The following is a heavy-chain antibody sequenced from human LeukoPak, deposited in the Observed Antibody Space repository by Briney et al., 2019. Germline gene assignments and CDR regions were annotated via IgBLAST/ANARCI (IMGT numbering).Heavy chain of an antibody. CDR2: INYRGSN. J-gene: IGHJ5*02. CDR1: GGSFSSSSYY. V-gene: IGHV4-39*01. CDR3: ARNRYYYGSGNYGVPNWFDP. D-gene: IGHD3-10*01. Sequence: PSETLSLTCTVSGGSFSSSSYYWGWIRQPPGKGLEWVGSINYRGSNYHNSSLKSRVTMSVDTSKNQFSLKLSSVTVADTAVYYCARNRYYYGSGNYGVPNWFDPWGQGTLVTVSS.